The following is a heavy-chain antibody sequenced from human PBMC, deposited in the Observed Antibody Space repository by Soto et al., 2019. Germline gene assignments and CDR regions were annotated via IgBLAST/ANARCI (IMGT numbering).Heavy chain of an antibody. Sequence: QVQLVQSGPEVKKPGASVKVSCKASGYTFNSNAISWVRQAPGQGLEWMGWISAYNGDTNYAQKFQGRVTMTTDTSTSTAKRELRSLRSDDTAVYYCAREALEPRYNHQGMDVWGQGTAVTVSS. CDR2: ISAYNGDT. CDR3: AREALEPRYNHQGMDV. J-gene: IGHJ6*02. D-gene: IGHD1-1*01. CDR1: GYTFNSNA. V-gene: IGHV1-18*04.